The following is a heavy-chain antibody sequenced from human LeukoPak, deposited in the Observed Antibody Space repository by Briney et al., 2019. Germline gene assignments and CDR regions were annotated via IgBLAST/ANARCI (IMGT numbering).Heavy chain of an antibody. CDR2: ISDSGAGT. J-gene: IGHJ4*02. D-gene: IGHD3-10*02. CDR3: ASRQGLGWHYVN. CDR1: GFTFSSYA. Sequence: PGGPLRLSCVDSGFTFSSYAMSWVRQLPGKGLEWVSGISDSGAGTYYAGSVKGRFTISRDNSKNTLYLQMNSLRAEDTAVYYCASRQGLGWHYVNWGQGTLVTVSS. V-gene: IGHV3-23*01.